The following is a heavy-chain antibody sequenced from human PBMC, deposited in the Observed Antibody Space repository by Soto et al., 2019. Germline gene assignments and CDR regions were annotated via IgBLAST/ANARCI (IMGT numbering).Heavy chain of an antibody. CDR2: SSSSSSYI. V-gene: IGHV3-21*01. CDR3: ARDCDFWSGYSEDLYYYMDV. D-gene: IGHD3-3*01. Sequence: GGSLRLSCAASGFTFSSYSMNWVRQAPGKGLEWVSSSSSSSSYIYYADSVKGRFTISRDNAKNSLYLQMNSLRAEDTAVYYCARDCDFWSGYSEDLYYYMDVWGKGTTVTVSS. CDR1: GFTFSSYS. J-gene: IGHJ6*03.